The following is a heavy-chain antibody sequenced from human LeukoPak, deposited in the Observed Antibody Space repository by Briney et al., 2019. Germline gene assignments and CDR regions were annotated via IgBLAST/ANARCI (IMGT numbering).Heavy chain of an antibody. J-gene: IGHJ4*02. CDR3: ARVSPPITKGTTLDY. Sequence: PSETLFLTCTISGGSLSPYYWNWIRQPAGKGLEWIGRIYSSGTTNYNPSLKSRVTISVDTSKNQFSLKLSSVTAADTAVYYCARVSPPITKGTTLDYWGQGTLVTVSS. CDR1: GGSLSPYY. V-gene: IGHV4-4*07. D-gene: IGHD2-15*01. CDR2: IYSSGTT.